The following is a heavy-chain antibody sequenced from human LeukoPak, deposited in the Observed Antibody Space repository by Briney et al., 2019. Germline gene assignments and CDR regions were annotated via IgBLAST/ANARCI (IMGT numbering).Heavy chain of an antibody. CDR3: ARDRDCSSTSCSPRTRYGMDV. V-gene: IGHV3-33*01. CDR2: IWYDGSNK. J-gene: IGHJ6*02. Sequence: AGGSLRLSCAASGFTFSSYGMHWVRQAPGKGLEWVAVIWYDGSNKYYADSVKGRFTISRDNSKNTLYLQMNSLRAEDTAVYYCARDRDCSSTSCSPRTRYGMDVWGQGTTVTVSS. CDR1: GFTFSSYG. D-gene: IGHD2-2*01.